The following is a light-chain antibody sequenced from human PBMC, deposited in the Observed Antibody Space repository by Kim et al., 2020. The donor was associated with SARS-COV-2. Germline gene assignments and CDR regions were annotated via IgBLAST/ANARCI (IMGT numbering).Light chain of an antibody. CDR3: QTWGIGAHWV. Sequence: KHTRTLRSVHSTFAIAWQQQQPEKAPRFLMKVNSDGSHNKGDAIPDRFSGSSAGTERYLTISSLQSEDEADYYCQTWGIGAHWVFGGGTQLTVL. CDR1: SVHSTFA. CDR2: VNSDGSH. V-gene: IGLV4-69*01. J-gene: IGLJ3*02.